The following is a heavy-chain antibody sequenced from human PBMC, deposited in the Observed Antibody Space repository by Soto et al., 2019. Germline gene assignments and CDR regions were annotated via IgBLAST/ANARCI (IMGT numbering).Heavy chain of an antibody. CDR1: GASVSSDITS. J-gene: IGHJ3*01. CDR2: TYYRSKWFH. Sequence: QGQLQQSGPGLVKPSQTLSLTCAISGASVSSDITSWNWLRQSPSRGLEWLGRTYYRSKWFHDYAASVKSRITINPDTSKNQFSLELNSMTPEDTALYYCARGNALDVWGQGTVVTVSS. CDR3: ARGNALDV. D-gene: IGHD3-10*01. V-gene: IGHV6-1*01.